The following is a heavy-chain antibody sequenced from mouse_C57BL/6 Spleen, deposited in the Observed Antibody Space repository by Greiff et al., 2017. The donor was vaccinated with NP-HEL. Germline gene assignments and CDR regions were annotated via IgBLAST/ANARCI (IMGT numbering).Heavy chain of an antibody. V-gene: IGHV5-17*01. CDR1: GFTFSDYG. D-gene: IGHD2-5*01. J-gene: IGHJ2*01. CDR2: ISSGSSTI. CDR3: ARQSNYGGVVDY. Sequence: EVQRVESGGGLVKPGGSLKLSCAASGFTFSDYGLHWVRQAPEKGLEWVAYISSGSSTIYYADTVKGRFTISRDNAKNTLFLQMTSLRSEDTAMYYCARQSNYGGVVDYWGQGTTLTVSS.